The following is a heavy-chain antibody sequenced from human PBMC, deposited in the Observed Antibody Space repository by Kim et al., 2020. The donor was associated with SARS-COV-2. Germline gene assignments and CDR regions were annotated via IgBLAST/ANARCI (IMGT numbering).Heavy chain of an antibody. J-gene: IGHJ4*02. D-gene: IGHD3-16*02. CDR3: AKAYVWGSYRLDY. CDR1: GFTFSSYA. Sequence: GGSLRLSCAASGFTFSSYAMSWVRQAPGKGLEWVSAISGSGGSTYYADSVKGRFTISRDNSKNTLYLQMNSLRAEDTSVYYCAKAYVWGSYRLDYWGQGTLVTVSS. V-gene: IGHV3-23*01. CDR2: ISGSGGST.